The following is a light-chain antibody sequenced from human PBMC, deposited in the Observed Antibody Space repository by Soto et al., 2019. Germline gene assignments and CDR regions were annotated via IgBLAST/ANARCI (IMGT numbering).Light chain of an antibody. CDR3: QQDRSSVT. J-gene: IGKJ1*01. CDR2: GAS. CDR1: QSVDSTF. Sequence: EIVLTQSPGSLSLSPGERVTLSCRASQSVDSTFFAWYQKKPGQAPRLLIYGASRRATGVPDRFSGSGSGTVITLTISRLEHEDFAVYYCQQDRSSVTFGQGTKVEI. V-gene: IGKV3-20*01.